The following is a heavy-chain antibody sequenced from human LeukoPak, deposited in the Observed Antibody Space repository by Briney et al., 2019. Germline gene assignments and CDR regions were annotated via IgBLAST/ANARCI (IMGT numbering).Heavy chain of an antibody. Sequence: SETLSLTCAVYGGSFSGYYWGWIRQPPGKGLEWIGEINHSGSTNYNPSLKSRVTISVATSKNQFSLKLSSVTAADTAVYYCARGSVTMVRGGYGINWFDPWGQGTLVTVSS. D-gene: IGHD3-10*01. J-gene: IGHJ5*02. CDR2: INHSGST. V-gene: IGHV4-34*01. CDR3: ARGSVTMVRGGYGINWFDP. CDR1: GGSFSGYY.